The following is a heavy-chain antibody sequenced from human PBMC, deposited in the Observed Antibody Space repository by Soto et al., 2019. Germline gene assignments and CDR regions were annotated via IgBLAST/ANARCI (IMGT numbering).Heavy chain of an antibody. CDR2: ISGSGRNT. Sequence: EVQMLESGGGFVHPGGSLRLSCAASGFTFSNYAMNWVRQAPGKGLEWVSSISGSGRNTYYADSVKGRLTISRDSSKNTLYLQMNSLRVEDTGVYYCAKDLNGSGSFTSYYHYGMDVWGQGTTVTVSS. CDR3: AKDLNGSGSFTSYYHYGMDV. J-gene: IGHJ6*02. CDR1: GFTFSNYA. D-gene: IGHD3-10*01. V-gene: IGHV3-23*01.